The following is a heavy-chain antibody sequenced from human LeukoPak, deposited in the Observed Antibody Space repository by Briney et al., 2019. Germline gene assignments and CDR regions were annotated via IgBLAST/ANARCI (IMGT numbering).Heavy chain of an antibody. V-gene: IGHV3-9*01. Sequence: GRSLRLSCAASGFTFDDYTMHWVRQAPGKGLERVSGISWSSNYMGYADSVRGRFTISRDNAKNSVYLQMNSLRTDDTAFYYCAKGLEMATTSSFDYWGQGALVTVSS. D-gene: IGHD5-24*01. CDR1: GFTFDDYT. J-gene: IGHJ4*02. CDR3: AKGLEMATTSSFDY. CDR2: ISWSSNYM.